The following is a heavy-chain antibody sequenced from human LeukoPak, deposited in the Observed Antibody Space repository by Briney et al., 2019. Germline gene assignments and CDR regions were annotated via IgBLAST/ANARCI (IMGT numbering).Heavy chain of an antibody. J-gene: IGHJ6*03. CDR3: ARSRGQQLVLDYYYFYMAV. Sequence: SETLPLTCTVSGGSISSYYWSWIRQPPGKGLEWIGYIYYSGSTNYNPSLKSRVTISVDTSKNQFSLKLSSVTAADTAVYYCARSRGQQLVLDYYYFYMAVWGKGTTVTVSS. V-gene: IGHV4-59*01. CDR1: GGSISSYY. CDR2: IYYSGST. D-gene: IGHD6-13*01.